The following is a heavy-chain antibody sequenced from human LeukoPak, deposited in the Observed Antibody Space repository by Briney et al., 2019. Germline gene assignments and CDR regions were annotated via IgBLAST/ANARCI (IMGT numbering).Heavy chain of an antibody. J-gene: IGHJ2*01. CDR1: GFTFRHHA. V-gene: IGHV3-21*06. Sequence: PGGSLRLSCAASGFTFRHHAMSWVRQAPGKGLEWVAAISTNGTYTYYPDSTRGRFTISRDNPRNSLYLQINSLRVEDTAVYFCAREFSCSGADCYWYFDLWGRGTLVTVS. CDR3: AREFSCSGADCYWYFDL. D-gene: IGHD2-15*01. CDR2: ISTNGTYT.